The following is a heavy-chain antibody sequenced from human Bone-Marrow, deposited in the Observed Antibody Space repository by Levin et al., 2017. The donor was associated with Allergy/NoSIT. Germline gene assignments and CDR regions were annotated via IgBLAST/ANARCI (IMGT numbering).Heavy chain of an antibody. D-gene: IGHD4/OR15-4a*01. CDR1: GGTFGSYA. CDR2: IIPMFGTA. J-gene: IGHJ4*02. Sequence: GASVKVSCKASGGTFGSYAIFWVRQAPGQGLEWMGAIIPMFGTADYAQNFQGRVTITADESTSTAYMDLSSLRADDTAIYYCAREVTMVGQSSAIDSWGQGTLVTVSS. CDR3: AREVTMVGQSSAIDS. V-gene: IGHV1-69*13.